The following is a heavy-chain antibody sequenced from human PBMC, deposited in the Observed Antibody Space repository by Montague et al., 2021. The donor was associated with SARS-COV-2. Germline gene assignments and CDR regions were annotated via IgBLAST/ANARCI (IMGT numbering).Heavy chain of an antibody. D-gene: IGHD3-10*01. CDR3: ASGMYGLSETMDAFDI. CDR2: IYSNGTN. CDR1: GGSIRSSDNC. V-gene: IGHV4-31*03. J-gene: IGHJ3*02. Sequence: TLSLTCTVSGGSIRSSDNCWSWLRPHPGQDLVWIGYIYSNGTNYTNPNLRSRVTISVSTTKKQLSMKLISVTAADTSVYYCASGMYGLSETMDAFDIWGQGTMVSVSS.